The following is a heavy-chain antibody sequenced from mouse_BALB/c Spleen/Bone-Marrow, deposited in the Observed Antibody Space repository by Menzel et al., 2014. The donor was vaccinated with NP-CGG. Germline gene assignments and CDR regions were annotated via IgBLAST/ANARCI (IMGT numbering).Heavy chain of an antibody. CDR3: ERSGDYGQSDY. D-gene: IGHD2-4*01. CDR1: GYTFTSYW. V-gene: IGHV1-7*01. Sequence: VQLQQSGAELAKPGASVKMSCKASGYTFTSYWMHWVKQRPGQGLEWIGYINPSTGYTECNQKFKDKATLTADKSSSTAYMQLSSLTSEDSAVYYCERSGDYGQSDYWGQGTTLTVSS. J-gene: IGHJ2*01. CDR2: INPSTGYT.